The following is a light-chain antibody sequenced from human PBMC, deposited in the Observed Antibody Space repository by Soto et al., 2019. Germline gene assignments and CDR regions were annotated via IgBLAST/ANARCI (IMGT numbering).Light chain of an antibody. CDR3: YSYRSSNTLYV. CDR2: DVS. Sequence: QSALTQPASVSGSPGQSITISCTGTSSDVGGYNYVSWYQQHPGKAPKLMIYDVSNRPSGVSNRFSGSKSGNTASLTISGLQAEDEADYYSYSYRSSNTLYVFGSGTKLTVL. J-gene: IGLJ1*01. CDR1: SSDVGGYNY. V-gene: IGLV2-14*03.